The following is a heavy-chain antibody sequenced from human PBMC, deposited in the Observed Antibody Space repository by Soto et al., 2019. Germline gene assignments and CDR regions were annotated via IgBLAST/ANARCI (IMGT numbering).Heavy chain of an antibody. CDR3: ARGPPRQKMTTVNFFDY. J-gene: IGHJ4*02. Sequence: SETLSLTCTVSGGSINNSDGYYWAWIRQAPGKGLLCIGSMDYSGNTYYHPSLKSRVTISVDTSKNQFSLRLSSVTAADTAVYYCARGPPRQKMTTVNFFDYWGQGTLVTVSS. D-gene: IGHD4-17*01. CDR1: GGSINNSDGYY. V-gene: IGHV4-39*07. CDR2: MDYSGNT.